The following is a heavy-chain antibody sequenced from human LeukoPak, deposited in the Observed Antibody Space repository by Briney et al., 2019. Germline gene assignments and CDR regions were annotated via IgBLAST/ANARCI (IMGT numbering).Heavy chain of an antibody. D-gene: IGHD5-18*01. CDR3: AKLGKIQLWANHAFDI. V-gene: IGHV3-23*01. CDR1: GFTFSSYA. J-gene: IGHJ3*02. Sequence: GGSLRLSCAASGFTFSSYAMSWVRQAPGNGLEWVSAISGSGGSTYYADSVKGRFTVSRDNSKNTLYLQMNSLRAEDTAVYYCAKLGKIQLWANHAFDIWGQGTMVTVSS. CDR2: ISGSGGST.